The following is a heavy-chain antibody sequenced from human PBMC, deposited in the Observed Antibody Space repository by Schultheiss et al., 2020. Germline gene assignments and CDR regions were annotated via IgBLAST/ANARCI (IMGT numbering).Heavy chain of an antibody. Sequence: GESLKISCAASGFTISTYSMNWVRQAPGKGLEWVSAISGSGGSTYYADSVKGRFTISRDNSKNMLYLQMNSLRAEDTAVYYCEARELGRYYMNVWGKGTTVTVSS. CDR2: ISGSGGST. V-gene: IGHV3-23*01. J-gene: IGHJ6*03. CDR3: EARELGRYYMNV. D-gene: IGHD3-10*01. CDR1: GFTISTYS.